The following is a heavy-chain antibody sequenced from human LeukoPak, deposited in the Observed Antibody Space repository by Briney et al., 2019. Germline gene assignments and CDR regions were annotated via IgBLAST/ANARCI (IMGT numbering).Heavy chain of an antibody. Sequence: HTGGSLRLSCAASGFTFSSYAMHWVRQAPGKGLEWVAVIWYDGSNKYYADSVKGRFTISRDNSKNTLYLQMNSLRAEDTAVYYCARDQFRQQLAHFDYWGQGTLVTVSS. CDR1: GFTFSSYA. CDR2: IWYDGSNK. J-gene: IGHJ4*02. CDR3: ARDQFRQQLAHFDY. D-gene: IGHD6-13*01. V-gene: IGHV3-33*08.